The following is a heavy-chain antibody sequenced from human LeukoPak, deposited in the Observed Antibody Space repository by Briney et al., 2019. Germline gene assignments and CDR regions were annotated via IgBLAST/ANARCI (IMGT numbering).Heavy chain of an antibody. CDR2: INPNSGGT. V-gene: IGHV1-2*02. J-gene: IGHJ4*02. CDR3: ARERTYYYDSSGYYYYGY. D-gene: IGHD3-22*01. Sequence: GASVKVSCKASGYTFTGYYMHWVRQAPGQGLEWMGWINPNSGGTNYAQKFQGRVTMTRDTSISTAYMELSRLRSDDTAVYYCARERTYYYDSSGYYYYGYWGQGTLVTVSS. CDR1: GYTFTGYY.